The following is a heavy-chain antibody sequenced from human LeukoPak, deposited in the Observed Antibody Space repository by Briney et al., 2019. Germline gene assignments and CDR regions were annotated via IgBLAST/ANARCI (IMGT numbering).Heavy chain of an antibody. J-gene: IGHJ4*02. CDR2: ISSSSSYI. Sequence: PRGSLRLSCAASGFTFSSYSMNWVRQAPGKGLEWVSSISSSSSYIYYADSVKGRFTISRDNAKNSLYLQMNSLRAEDTAVYYCARGISSSTSCYCFDYWGQGTLVTVSS. D-gene: IGHD2-2*01. CDR1: GFTFSSYS. CDR3: ARGISSSTSCYCFDY. V-gene: IGHV3-21*01.